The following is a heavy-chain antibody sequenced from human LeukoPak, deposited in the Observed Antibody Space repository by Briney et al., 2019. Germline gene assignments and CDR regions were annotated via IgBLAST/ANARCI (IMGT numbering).Heavy chain of an antibody. CDR2: INWNSGSK. D-gene: IGHD3-22*01. CDR3: AKDISPDRGYYYVFQQ. J-gene: IGHJ1*01. CDR1: GFIFDDYT. V-gene: IGHV3-9*01. Sequence: PGGSLRLSCAASGFIFDDYTMHWVRQAPGKGLEWVSGINWNSGSKGYADSVQGRFTISRDNAKNSLYLQMNSLRAEDTALYYCAKDISPDRGYYYVFQQWGQGTLVTVSS.